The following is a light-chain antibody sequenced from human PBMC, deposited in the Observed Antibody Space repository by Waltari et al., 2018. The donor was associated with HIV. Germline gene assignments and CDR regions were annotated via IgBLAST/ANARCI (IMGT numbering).Light chain of an antibody. CDR3: QQSYGHPPT. Sequence: DIQMTQSPSSLSASVGDRVTITCRASQSITSPLIWYQQKPGKAPKLLIYAASSLQSGVPSRFSGSGSGTDFTLTINSLRPEDFATYYCQQSYGHPPTFGQGTKMEV. V-gene: IGKV1-39*01. J-gene: IGKJ1*01. CDR1: QSITSP. CDR2: AAS.